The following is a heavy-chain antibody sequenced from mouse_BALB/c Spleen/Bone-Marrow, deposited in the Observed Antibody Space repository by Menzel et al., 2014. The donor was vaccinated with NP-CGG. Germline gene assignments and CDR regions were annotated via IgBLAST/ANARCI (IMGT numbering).Heavy chain of an antibody. Sequence: EVKLVESGPGLVKPSQSLSLTCTVTGYSITSDYACNWIRQFPGNKLEWMGYISYRDITSYNPSFKSRISITRDPSKNQCSLQLNSVTTEDTATYYCARSRGLRRDWYFDVWGAGTTVTVSS. CDR3: ARSRGLRRDWYFDV. D-gene: IGHD2-4*01. J-gene: IGHJ1*01. CDR2: ISYRDIT. CDR1: GYSITSDYA. V-gene: IGHV3-2*02.